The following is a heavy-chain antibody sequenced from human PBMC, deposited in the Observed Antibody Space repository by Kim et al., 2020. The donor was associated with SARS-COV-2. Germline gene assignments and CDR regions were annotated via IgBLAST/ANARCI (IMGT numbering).Heavy chain of an antibody. V-gene: IGHV3-74*01. CDR3: ASMAFDI. J-gene: IGHJ3*02. Sequence: DGSSTSYADSVKGRFTISRDNAKNTLYLQMNSLRAEDTAVYYCASMAFDIWGQGTMVTVSS. CDR2: DGSST.